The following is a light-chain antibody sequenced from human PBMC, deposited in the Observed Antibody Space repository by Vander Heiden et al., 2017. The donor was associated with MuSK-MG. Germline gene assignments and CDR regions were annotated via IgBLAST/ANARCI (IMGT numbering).Light chain of an antibody. CDR1: SLRSYY. Sequence: SSELTQDPAVSVALGRTVGITCQGDSLRSYYASWYQQKPGQAPVLVIYGKNNRPSGIPDRFSGSSSGNTASLTITGAQAEDEADYYCNSRDSSGNHVVFGGGTKLTVL. V-gene: IGLV3-19*01. CDR3: NSRDSSGNHVV. CDR2: GKN. J-gene: IGLJ2*01.